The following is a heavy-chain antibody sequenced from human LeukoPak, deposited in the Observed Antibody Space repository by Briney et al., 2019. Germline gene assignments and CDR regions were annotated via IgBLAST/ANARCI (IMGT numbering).Heavy chain of an antibody. CDR2: INPSGGST. CDR1: EYTFTSYY. Sequence: ASVKVSCKASEYTFTSYYMHWVRQAPGQGLEWMGIINPSGGSTSYAQKFQGRVTMTRDTSTSTVYMELSSLRPEDTAVYYCARVAVAGDYFDYWGQGTLVTVSS. V-gene: IGHV1-46*01. J-gene: IGHJ4*02. CDR3: ARVAVAGDYFDY. D-gene: IGHD6-19*01.